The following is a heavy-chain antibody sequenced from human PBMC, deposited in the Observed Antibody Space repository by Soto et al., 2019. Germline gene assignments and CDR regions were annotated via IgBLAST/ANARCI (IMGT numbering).Heavy chain of an antibody. CDR2: IYWDEDK. V-gene: IGHV2-5*02. CDR3: AHMGYTNGYVDY. Sequence: QISLRESGPPLVKPTQTLTLTCSFSGFSLSTTGVGVGWIRQPPGKALEWLAVIYWDEDKSYSPSLKSRLTSTKDTSKNQVVLTMTNMDPVDTATYYCAHMGYTNGYVDYWGQGTLVTVSS. CDR1: GFSLSTTGVG. J-gene: IGHJ4*02. D-gene: IGHD2-8*01.